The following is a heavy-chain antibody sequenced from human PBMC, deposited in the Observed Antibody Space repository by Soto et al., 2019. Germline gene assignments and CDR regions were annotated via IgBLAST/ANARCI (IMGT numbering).Heavy chain of an antibody. J-gene: IGHJ6*02. CDR2: ISAYNGNT. V-gene: IGHV1-18*01. CDR1: GYTFTSYG. Sequence: ASVKVSCKASGYTFTSYGISWVRQAPGQGLEWMGWISAYNGNTNYAQKLEGRVTMTTDTSTSTAYMELRSLRSDDTAVYYCARDGPTYYYDSSGYYYVGYYYGMDVWGQGTTVTVSS. CDR3: ARDGPTYYYDSSGYYYVGYYYGMDV. D-gene: IGHD3-22*01.